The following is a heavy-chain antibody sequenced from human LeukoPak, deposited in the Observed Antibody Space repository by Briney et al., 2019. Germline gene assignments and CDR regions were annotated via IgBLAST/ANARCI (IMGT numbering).Heavy chain of an antibody. V-gene: IGHV4-61*01. CDR3: ARGTSKRHLVEWFSNWFDP. D-gene: IGHD6-13*01. CDR1: GGSVSSGSSY. J-gene: IGHJ5*02. CDR2: IYYSGTT. Sequence: SETLSLTCTVSGGSVSSGSSYWSWIRQPPGKGLEWIGYIYYSGTTNYNPSLKSRVSISVDTSKQQFSLKLSSVTAADTAVYYCARGTSKRHLVEWFSNWFDPWGQGTLVTVSS.